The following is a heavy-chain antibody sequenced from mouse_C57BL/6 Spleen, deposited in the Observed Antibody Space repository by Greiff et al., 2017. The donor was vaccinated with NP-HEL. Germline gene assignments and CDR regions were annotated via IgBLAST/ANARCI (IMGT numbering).Heavy chain of an antibody. CDR3: ARADYYDSSNFAY. J-gene: IGHJ3*01. Sequence: EVQLQQSGPELVKPGASVKISCKASGYSFTDYNMNWVKQSHGKSLEWIGVIYPNYGTTSYNQKFKGKATLTADQSSSTAYMQLNSLTSEDSAVYYCARADYYDSSNFAYWGQGTLVTVSA. CDR2: IYPNYGTT. V-gene: IGHV1-39*01. D-gene: IGHD1-1*01. CDR1: GYSFTDYN.